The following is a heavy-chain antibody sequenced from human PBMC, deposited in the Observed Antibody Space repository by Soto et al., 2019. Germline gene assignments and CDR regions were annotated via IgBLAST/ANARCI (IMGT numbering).Heavy chain of an antibody. CDR3: ARDSHPLHFASYYDSSGFSPTQTLDAFDI. Sequence: PSETLSLTCTVSGGSISSYYWSWIRQPPGKXLEWIGYIYYSGSTNYNPSLKSRVTISVDTSKNQFSLKLSSVTAADTAVYYCARDSHPLHFASYYDSSGFSPTQTLDAFDIWGQGTMVTVSS. V-gene: IGHV4-59*01. CDR2: IYYSGST. J-gene: IGHJ3*02. CDR1: GGSISSYY. D-gene: IGHD3-22*01.